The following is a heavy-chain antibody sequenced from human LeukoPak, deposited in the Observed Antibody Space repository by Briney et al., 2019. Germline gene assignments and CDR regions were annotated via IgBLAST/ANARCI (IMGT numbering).Heavy chain of an antibody. D-gene: IGHD4-17*01. CDR2: INTNTGNP. CDR1: GYTFTSYA. CDR3: ARDLPRHYGDYFGVDY. Sequence: GASVKVSCKASGYTFTSYAMNWVRQAPGQGLEWMGWINTNTGNPTYAQGFTGRFVFSLDTSVSTAYLQISSLKAEDTAVYYCARDLPRHYGDYFGVDYWGQGTLVTVSS. J-gene: IGHJ4*02. V-gene: IGHV7-4-1*02.